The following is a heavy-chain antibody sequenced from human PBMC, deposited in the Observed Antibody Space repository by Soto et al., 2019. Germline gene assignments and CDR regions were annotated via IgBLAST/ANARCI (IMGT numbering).Heavy chain of an antibody. CDR3: ARPSRGYNGSRIDY. CDR2: FYYSGST. D-gene: IGHD1-26*01. Sequence: TSETLSLTCTVSGGSISISSYYWGCIRQPPGKGLEWIGSFYYSGSTCYNPSLKSRVTISVDTSKNQFSLKLSSVTAADTAVYYCARPSRGYNGSRIDYWGQGTLVTVSS. CDR1: GGSISISSYY. J-gene: IGHJ4*02. V-gene: IGHV4-39*01.